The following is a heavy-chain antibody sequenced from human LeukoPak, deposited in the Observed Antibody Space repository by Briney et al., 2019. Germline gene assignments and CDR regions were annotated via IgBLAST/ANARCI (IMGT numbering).Heavy chain of an antibody. CDR1: GGSFSGYY. CDR2: INHSGST. V-gene: IGHV4-34*01. Sequence: NASETLSLTCAVYGGSFSGYYWSWIRQPPGKGLEWIGEINHSGSTNYNPSLTSRVTMSLDTSKNQGPLKVYSMTAADTAVYFCARGGWADWFPCDYWGQGTLVTVSS. D-gene: IGHD3-9*01. J-gene: IGHJ4*02. CDR3: ARGGWADWFPCDY.